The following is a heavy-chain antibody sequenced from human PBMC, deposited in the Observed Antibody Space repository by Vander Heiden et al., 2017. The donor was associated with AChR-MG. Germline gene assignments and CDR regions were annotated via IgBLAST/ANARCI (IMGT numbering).Heavy chain of an antibody. J-gene: IGHJ4*02. Sequence: QLQLQESGPGLVKPSETLSLTCTVTDGAIRSRSDDWGWMRQARGKGLEWSGSIYYSGSTDYDPCLKSRVTISVDTSKNQLSLKLSAVTAGDTAVYYCARHYAEIPGWGQGTLVTVSS. CDR2: IYYSGST. CDR3: ARHYAEIPG. CDR1: DGAIRSRSDD. V-gene: IGHV4-39*01. D-gene: IGHD3-16*01.